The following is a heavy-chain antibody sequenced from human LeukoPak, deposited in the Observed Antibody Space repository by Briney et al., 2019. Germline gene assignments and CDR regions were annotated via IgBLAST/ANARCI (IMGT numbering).Heavy chain of an antibody. CDR2: ISGSGGST. V-gene: IGHV3-23*01. CDR3: AKDPYYDSSGYSPWAFDI. J-gene: IGHJ3*02. D-gene: IGHD3-22*01. Sequence: PGGSLRLSCAASGFTFSSYAMSWVRQAPGKGLEWVSAISGSGGSTYYADSVKGRFTISRDNSKNTLYLQMNSLRAEDTAVYYCAKDPYYDSSGYSPWAFDIWGQGTMVTVSS. CDR1: GFTFSSYA.